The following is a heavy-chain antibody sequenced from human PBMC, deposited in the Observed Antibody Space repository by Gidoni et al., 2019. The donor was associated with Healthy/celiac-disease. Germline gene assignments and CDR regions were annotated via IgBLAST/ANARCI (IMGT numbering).Heavy chain of an antibody. D-gene: IGHD2-2*01. CDR1: GFTFSSYS. Sequence: EVQLVESGGGLVQPGGSLRLSCAASGFTFSSYSMNWVRQAPGKGLEWVSYISSSRSTIYYADSVKGRFTISRDNAKNSLYLQMNSLRDEDTAVYYCARDPACSSTSCYSKAFDIWGQGTMVTVSS. J-gene: IGHJ3*02. CDR2: ISSSRSTI. CDR3: ARDPACSSTSCYSKAFDI. V-gene: IGHV3-48*02.